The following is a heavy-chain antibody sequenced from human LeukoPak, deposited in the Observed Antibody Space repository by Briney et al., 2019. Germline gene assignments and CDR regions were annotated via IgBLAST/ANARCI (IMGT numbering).Heavy chain of an antibody. Sequence: SETLSLTCAVYGGSFSGYYWSWIRQPPGKGLEWIGEINHSGSTNYNPSLKSRVTISVDTSKNQFSLKLSSVTAADTAVYYCARGQGYDSSGYESDYWGQGTLVTVSS. D-gene: IGHD3-22*01. J-gene: IGHJ4*02. CDR3: ARGQGYDSSGYESDY. V-gene: IGHV4-34*01. CDR1: GGSFSGYY. CDR2: INHSGST.